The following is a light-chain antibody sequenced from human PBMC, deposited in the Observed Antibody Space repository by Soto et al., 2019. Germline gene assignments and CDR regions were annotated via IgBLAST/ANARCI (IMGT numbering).Light chain of an antibody. Sequence: EIMLSQSPGTLCLTPGERATLSCRASQSVSSSYLAWYQQKPGQAPRLLIYGASSRATGIPDRFSGSGSGTDFTLTISSLEPEDFAVYYCQQRSNWPITFGQGTLLEI. CDR2: GAS. V-gene: IGKV3D-20*02. CDR3: QQRSNWPIT. CDR1: QSVSSSY. J-gene: IGKJ5*01.